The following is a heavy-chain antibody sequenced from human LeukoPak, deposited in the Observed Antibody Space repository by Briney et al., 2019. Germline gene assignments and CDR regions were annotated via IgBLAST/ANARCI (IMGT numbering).Heavy chain of an antibody. Sequence: GGSLRLSCAASGFTFSDYYMSWIRQAPGKGLEWVSYISSSGSTIYYADSVKGRFTISRDNAKNSLHLQMNSLRAEDAAVYYCASGSSGWKHFDYWGQGTLVTVSS. D-gene: IGHD6-19*01. V-gene: IGHV3-11*01. CDR3: ASGSSGWKHFDY. J-gene: IGHJ4*02. CDR1: GFTFSDYY. CDR2: ISSSGSTI.